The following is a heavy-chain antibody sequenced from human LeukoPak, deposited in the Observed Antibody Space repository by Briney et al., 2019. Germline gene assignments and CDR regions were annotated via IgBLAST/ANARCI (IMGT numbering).Heavy chain of an antibody. V-gene: IGHV3-21*01. D-gene: IGHD2-2*01. Sequence: GGSLRLSCAASGFTFSSYCMNWVRQAPGKGLEWVSSISESSTYIYYADSVKGRFTISRDKSKNTVDLQMNSLRAEDTAVYYCARDGVGVVPAAVRFDYWGQGTLVTVSS. CDR3: ARDGVGVVPAAVRFDY. J-gene: IGHJ4*02. CDR2: ISESSTYI. CDR1: GFTFSSYC.